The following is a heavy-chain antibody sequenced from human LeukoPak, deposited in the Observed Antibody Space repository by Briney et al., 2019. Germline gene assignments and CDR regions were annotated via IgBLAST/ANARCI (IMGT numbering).Heavy chain of an antibody. J-gene: IGHJ4*02. Sequence: SETLSLTCTVSGYSISSGYYWGWIRQPPGQGLEWIGSIYHSGSTYYNPSLKSRVTISVDTSKNQFSLKLSSVTAADTAVYYCAREGDYYDTSGTLDYWGQGTLVTVSS. CDR2: IYHSGST. V-gene: IGHV4-38-2*02. CDR1: GYSISSGYY. D-gene: IGHD3-22*01. CDR3: AREGDYYDTSGTLDY.